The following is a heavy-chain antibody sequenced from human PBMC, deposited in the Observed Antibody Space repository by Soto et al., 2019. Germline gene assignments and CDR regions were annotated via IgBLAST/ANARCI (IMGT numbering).Heavy chain of an antibody. D-gene: IGHD3-22*01. J-gene: IGHJ4*02. CDR2: IHYSGNT. CDR3: ARAYRGYYYATSGYYSFAY. Sequence: SETLSLTCTVSGDSINGPFWTWIRQPPGKGLEWIGNIHYSGNTNYNPSLKSRLTISLDTSKSKFSLTLSSVTAADTAVYYCARAYRGYYYATSGYYSFAYWGQGTLVTVSS. V-gene: IGHV4-59*11. CDR1: GDSINGPF.